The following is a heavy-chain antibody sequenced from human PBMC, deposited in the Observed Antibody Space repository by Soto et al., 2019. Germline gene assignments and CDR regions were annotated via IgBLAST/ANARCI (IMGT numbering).Heavy chain of an antibody. CDR2: INHSGST. D-gene: IGHD4-4*01. V-gene: IGHV4-34*01. J-gene: IGHJ4*02. Sequence: PSETLSLTCAVYGGSFNDYYWSWIRQPPGKGLKWIGEINHSGSTNYDPSLKSRVTISVDTSKNQFSLKLTSLTAADTAVYYCARGMYDYSNYVAYWGQGTLVTVSS. CDR1: GGSFNDYY. CDR3: ARGMYDYSNYVAY.